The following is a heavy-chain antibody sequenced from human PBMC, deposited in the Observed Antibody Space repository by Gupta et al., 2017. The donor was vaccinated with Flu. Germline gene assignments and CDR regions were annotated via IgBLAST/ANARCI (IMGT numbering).Heavy chain of an antibody. D-gene: IGHD2-15*01. J-gene: IGHJ4*02. CDR1: GYTFTAYQ. CDR3: ARGASVAKY. Sequence: QVQLVQSGAEVTKPGASVKVSCKASGYTFTAYQISWVRQATGQGLEWMGWMNPNDGNTGYAQKFQGRVTMARNTSISTAYMELSSLRSEDTAVYYCARGASVAKYWGQGTLVTVSS. V-gene: IGHV1-8*01. CDR2: MNPNDGNT.